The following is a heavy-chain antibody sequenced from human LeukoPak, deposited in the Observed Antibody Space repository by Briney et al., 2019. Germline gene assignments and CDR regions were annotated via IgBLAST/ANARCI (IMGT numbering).Heavy chain of an antibody. CDR3: AREALKRGYRYGYPYYYYMDV. D-gene: IGHD5-18*01. Sequence: SETLSLTCTVSGGSISSHYWSWIRQPPGKGLEWIGYIYYSGSTNYNPSLKSRVTISVDTSKNQFSLKLSSVTAADTAVYYCAREALKRGYRYGYPYYYYMDVWGKGTTVTVSS. J-gene: IGHJ6*03. CDR1: GGSISSHY. CDR2: IYYSGST. V-gene: IGHV4-59*11.